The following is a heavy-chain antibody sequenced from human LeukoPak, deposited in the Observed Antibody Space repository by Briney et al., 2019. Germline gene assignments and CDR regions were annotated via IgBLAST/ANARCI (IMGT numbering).Heavy chain of an antibody. CDR3: ARSHCSSTSCYTVDAFDI. D-gene: IGHD2-2*02. V-gene: IGHV3-21*01. Sequence: GGSLRLSCAASGFTFSTYTMNWVRQAPGKGLEWVSTITRSSSYIYYADSVKGRFTISRDNAKNSLYLQMNSLRAEDTAVYYCARSHCSSTSCYTVDAFDIWGQGTMVTVSS. CDR2: ITRSSSYI. J-gene: IGHJ3*02. CDR1: GFTFSTYT.